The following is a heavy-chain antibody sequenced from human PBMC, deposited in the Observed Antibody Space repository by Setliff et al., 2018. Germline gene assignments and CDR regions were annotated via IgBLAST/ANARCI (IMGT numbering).Heavy chain of an antibody. CDR2: INTNTGNP. V-gene: IGHV7-4-1*02. CDR3: ARGSRFGTMLYKGDYYMDV. CDR1: GYTFSSYA. D-gene: IGHD3-10*02. J-gene: IGHJ6*03. Sequence: ASVKVSCKASGYTFSSYAMGWMRQAPGQRLEWMGWINTNTGNPSYAQDFTGRLVFYLDTAVSTAYLQISSLKAEDTALYYCARGSRFGTMLYKGDYYMDVWGKGTTVTVSS.